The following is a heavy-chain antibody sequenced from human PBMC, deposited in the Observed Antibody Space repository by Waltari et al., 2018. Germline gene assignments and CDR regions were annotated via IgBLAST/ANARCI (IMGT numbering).Heavy chain of an antibody. V-gene: IGHV1-69*05. CDR3: ARDRGYYDSSGSGHAFDI. Sequence: QVQLVQSGAEVKKPGSSVKVSCKASGGTFSSYAISWVRQAPGQGLEWMGGIIPIFGTANYAQKFQGRVTITTDESTSTAYMELSSLRSEDTAVYYCARDRGYYDSSGSGHAFDIWGQGTMVTVSS. CDR2: IIPIFGTA. J-gene: IGHJ3*02. D-gene: IGHD3-22*01. CDR1: GGTFSSYA.